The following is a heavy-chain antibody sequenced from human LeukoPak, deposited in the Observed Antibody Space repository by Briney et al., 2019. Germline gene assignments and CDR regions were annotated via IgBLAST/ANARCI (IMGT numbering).Heavy chain of an antibody. CDR2: ISSSSSTI. J-gene: IGHJ4*02. V-gene: IGHV3-48*04. CDR3: ARQKYYDFWSGYPKEFDY. CDR1: GFTFSSYS. Sequence: GGSLRLSCAASGFTFSSYSMNWVRQAPGKGLEWVSYISSSSSTIYYADSVKGRFTISRDNAKNSLYLQMNSLRAEDTAVYYCARQKYYDFWSGYPKEFDYWGQGTLVTVSS. D-gene: IGHD3-3*01.